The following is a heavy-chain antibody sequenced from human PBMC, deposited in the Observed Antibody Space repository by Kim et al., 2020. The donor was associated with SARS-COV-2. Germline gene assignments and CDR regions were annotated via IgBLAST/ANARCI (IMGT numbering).Heavy chain of an antibody. CDR2: INPSGGST. J-gene: IGHJ6*02. Sequence: ASVKVSCKASGYTFTSYYMHWVRQAPGQGLEWMGIINPSGGSTSYAQKFQGRVTMTRDTSTSTVYMELSSLRSEDTAVYYCARDLVVVAATPLYYGMDVWGQGTTVTVSS. CDR1: GYTFTSYY. V-gene: IGHV1-46*01. D-gene: IGHD2-15*01. CDR3: ARDLVVVAATPLYYGMDV.